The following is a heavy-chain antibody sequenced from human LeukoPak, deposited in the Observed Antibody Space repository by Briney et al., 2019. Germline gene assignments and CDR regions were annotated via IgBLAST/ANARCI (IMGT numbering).Heavy chain of an antibody. CDR1: GFTFSDYY. J-gene: IGHJ5*02. CDR3: ARAGGDYVYDNWFDP. D-gene: IGHD4-17*01. Sequence: GGSLRLSCAASGFTFSDYYMSWIRQAPGKGLEWVSYISSSGSTIYYADSVKGRFTISRDNAKNSLYLQMNSLRAEDTAVHYCARAGGDYVYDNWFDPWGQGTLVTVSS. CDR2: ISSSGSTI. V-gene: IGHV3-11*01.